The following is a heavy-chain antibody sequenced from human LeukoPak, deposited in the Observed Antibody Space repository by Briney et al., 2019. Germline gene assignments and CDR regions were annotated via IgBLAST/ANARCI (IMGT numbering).Heavy chain of an antibody. J-gene: IGHJ6*03. Sequence: GRSLRLSCAASGFTFSSYGMHWVRQAPGKGLEWVAVISYDGSNKYYADSVKGRFTISRDNSKNTLYLQMISLRAEDTAVYYCARDVNSGSYGYYFFYMDVWGKGTTVTVSS. D-gene: IGHD1-26*01. V-gene: IGHV3-30*03. CDR1: GFTFSSYG. CDR2: ISYDGSNK. CDR3: ARDVNSGSYGYYFFYMDV.